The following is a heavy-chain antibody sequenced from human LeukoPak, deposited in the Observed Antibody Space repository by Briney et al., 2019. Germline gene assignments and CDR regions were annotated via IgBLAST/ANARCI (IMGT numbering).Heavy chain of an antibody. J-gene: IGHJ4*02. V-gene: IGHV3-74*01. CDR1: GFTLSSYW. D-gene: IGHD6-13*01. Sequence: PGGSLRLSCAASGFTLSSYWMHWVRQAPGKGLVWVSRINSDGSSTSYADSVKGRFTISRDNAKNTLYLQMNSLRAEDTGAYYCARIASHSSSWYDGGYWGQGTLVTVSS. CDR2: INSDGSST. CDR3: ARIASHSSSWYDGGY.